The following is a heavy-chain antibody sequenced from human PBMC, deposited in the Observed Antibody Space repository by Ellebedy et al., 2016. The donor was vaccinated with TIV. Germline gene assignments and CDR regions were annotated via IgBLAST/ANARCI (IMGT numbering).Heavy chain of an antibody. Sequence: AASVKVSCKASGYSFGSYGISWVRQAPGQGLEWMGWINTNNGNTNYAEKGQGRVTMTRDPSTDTADLELRSLRSDDTAVYYCTRASGVQWLSSSGDYWGQGTLVTVSS. V-gene: IGHV1-18*01. D-gene: IGHD3-22*01. J-gene: IGHJ4*02. CDR3: TRASGVQWLSSSGDY. CDR2: INTNNGNT. CDR1: GYSFGSYG.